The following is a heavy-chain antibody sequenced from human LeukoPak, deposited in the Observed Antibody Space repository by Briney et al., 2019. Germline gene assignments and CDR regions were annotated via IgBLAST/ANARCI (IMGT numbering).Heavy chain of an antibody. CDR2: ISWNSGSI. V-gene: IGHV3-9*01. Sequence: PGRSLRLSCAASGFTFDDYAMHWVRQAPGKGLEWVSGISWNSGSIGYADSVKGRFTISRDNAKNSLYLQMNSLRAEDTALYYCAKDMEIRGYSYGSFDYWGQGTLVTVSS. CDR3: AKDMEIRGYSYGSFDY. CDR1: GFTFDDYA. D-gene: IGHD5-18*01. J-gene: IGHJ4*02.